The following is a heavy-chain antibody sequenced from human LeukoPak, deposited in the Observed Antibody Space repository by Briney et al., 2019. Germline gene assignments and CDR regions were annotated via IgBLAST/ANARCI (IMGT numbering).Heavy chain of an antibody. CDR3: AKDGEQWLAYYFDY. CDR1: GFTFSSYG. CDR2: ISYDGSNK. D-gene: IGHD6-19*01. V-gene: IGHV3-30*18. Sequence: GGSLRLSCAASGFTFSSYGMHWVRQAPGKGLEWVAVISYDGSNKYYADSVKGRFTISRDNSKNTLYLQINSLRAEDTAVYYCAKDGEQWLAYYFDYWGQGTLVTVSS. J-gene: IGHJ4*02.